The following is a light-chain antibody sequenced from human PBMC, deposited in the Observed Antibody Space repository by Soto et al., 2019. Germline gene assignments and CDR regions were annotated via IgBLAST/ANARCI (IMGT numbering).Light chain of an antibody. CDR2: GAS. V-gene: IGKV3-20*01. Sequence: VMTQSPATLSVSPGERATLSCRASQSVSSNLAWYQHKPGQAPRLLVYGASTRASGIPDRFSGSGSGTDFTLTISRLEPEDFAVYYCQQYGSSGTFGQGTKVDIK. CDR1: QSVSSN. J-gene: IGKJ1*01. CDR3: QQYGSSGT.